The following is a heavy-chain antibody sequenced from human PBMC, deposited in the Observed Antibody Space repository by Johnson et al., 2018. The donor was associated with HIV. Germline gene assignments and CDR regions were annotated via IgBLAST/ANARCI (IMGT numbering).Heavy chain of an antibody. CDR2: IRYDGSNK. CDR1: GFTFSSYG. D-gene: IGHD4-17*01. Sequence: QVQLVESGGGVVQPGGSLRLSCAASGFTFSSYGMHWGRQAPGKGLEWVAFIRYDGSNKYYADSVKGRFTISRDNSKNTLYLQMNSLRAEDTAVYYCAKVGGRHDYGDYLGAFDIWGQGTMDTVSS. CDR3: AKVGGRHDYGDYLGAFDI. V-gene: IGHV3-30*02. J-gene: IGHJ3*02.